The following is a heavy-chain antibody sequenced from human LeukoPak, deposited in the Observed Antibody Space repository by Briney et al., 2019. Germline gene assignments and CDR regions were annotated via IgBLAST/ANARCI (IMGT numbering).Heavy chain of an antibody. V-gene: IGHV3-33*01. CDR2: IWYDGSNK. D-gene: IGHD3-16*01. CDR1: GFTFSSYG. Sequence: GGSLRLSCAASGFTFSSYGMHWVRQAPGKGREGVAVIWYDGSNKYYADSVKGRFTISRDNSKNTLYLQMNSLRAEDTAVYYCARCPPQVCPTYSMDVWGQGTTVTVSS. CDR3: ARCPPQVCPTYSMDV. J-gene: IGHJ6*02.